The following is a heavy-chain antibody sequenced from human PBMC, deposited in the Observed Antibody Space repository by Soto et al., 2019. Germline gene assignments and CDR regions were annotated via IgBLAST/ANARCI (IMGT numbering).Heavy chain of an antibody. Sequence: GGSLRLSCGASGFTFSSYWMYWVRQAPGKGLVWVSRSNSDGSDTNYADSVKGRFTISRDNAKNTLYLQMNSLRAEDTAVYYCARDRGWSLFDYWGQGTLVTVSS. D-gene: IGHD6-19*01. CDR3: ARDRGWSLFDY. CDR1: GFTFSSYW. V-gene: IGHV3-74*01. CDR2: SNSDGSDT. J-gene: IGHJ4*02.